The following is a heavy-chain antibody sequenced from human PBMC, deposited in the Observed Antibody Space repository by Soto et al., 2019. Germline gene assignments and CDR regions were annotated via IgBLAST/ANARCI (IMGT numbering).Heavy chain of an antibody. CDR2: MSGSSSTT. Sequence: EVRLLESGGGLVKPGGSLRLSCATSGLTFSNYAMSWVRQAPGGGLEWVSSMSGSSSTTYYADSVKGRFTISRDRSKNTLYLQMSSLRAEDTSLYYCAKNQDRDLPRVIDFWGQGTLVTGSS. V-gene: IGHV3-23*01. J-gene: IGHJ4*02. CDR1: GLTFSNYA. CDR3: AKNQDRDLPRVIDF. D-gene: IGHD3-16*02.